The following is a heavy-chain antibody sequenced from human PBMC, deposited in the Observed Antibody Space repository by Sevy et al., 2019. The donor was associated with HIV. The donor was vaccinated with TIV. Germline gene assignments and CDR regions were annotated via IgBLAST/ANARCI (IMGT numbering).Heavy chain of an antibody. CDR2: ISSSSSYI. J-gene: IGHJ3*02. CDR3: ATIIIVVPRGAFDI. Sequence: GGSLRLSCAASGFTFSSYSMNWVRQAPGKGLEWVSSISSSSSYIYYADSVKGRFTISRDNAKNSLYLQMNSLRAEDTAVYYCATIIIVVPRGAFDIWGQGTMVTVSS. V-gene: IGHV3-21*01. CDR1: GFTFSSYS. D-gene: IGHD3-22*01.